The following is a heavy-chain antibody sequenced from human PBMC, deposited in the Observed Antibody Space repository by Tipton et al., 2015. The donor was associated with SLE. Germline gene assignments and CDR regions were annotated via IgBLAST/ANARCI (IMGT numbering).Heavy chain of an antibody. D-gene: IGHD4-17*01. V-gene: IGHV4-39*07. Sequence: LRLSCTVSGDSITNLNDFWGWIRQPPGKGLEWIGSIYSTGTTYYNASLKGRVTMSIDTSTNQFSLRLASVTAADTAVYYCARHAGDYAYFDSWGQGTLVTVSS. CDR2: IYSTGTT. CDR1: GDSITNLNDF. J-gene: IGHJ4*02. CDR3: ARHAGDYAYFDS.